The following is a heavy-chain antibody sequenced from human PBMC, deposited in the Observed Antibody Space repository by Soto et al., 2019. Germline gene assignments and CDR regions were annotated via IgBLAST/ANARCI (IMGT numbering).Heavy chain of an antibody. CDR1: GGTFGSNA. CDR3: AREEYTFGPGAVRGAFDI. Sequence: QVQLVQSGAELKKPGSSVKVSCKASGGTFGSNAISWVRQAPGQGLEWMGGIIPIFGTTNNAQKFQGRVTITADESTNTAYMELSSLRSEDTAIYYCAREEYTFGPGAVRGAFDIWGQGTMVTVSS. J-gene: IGHJ3*02. D-gene: IGHD4-4*01. V-gene: IGHV1-69*12. CDR2: IIPIFGTT.